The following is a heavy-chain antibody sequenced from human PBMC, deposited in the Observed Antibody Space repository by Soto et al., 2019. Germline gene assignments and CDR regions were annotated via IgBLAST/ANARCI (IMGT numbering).Heavy chain of an antibody. Sequence: PSETLSLTCTVSGGSISSGDYYWSWIRQPPGKGLEWIGYIYYSGSTYYNPSLKSRVTISVDTSKNQFSLKLSSVTAADTAVYYCARGNYGDYVIAYFDYWGQGTLVTVSS. CDR3: ARGNYGDYVIAYFDY. V-gene: IGHV4-30-4*01. CDR2: IYYSGST. D-gene: IGHD4-17*01. J-gene: IGHJ4*02. CDR1: GGSISSGDYY.